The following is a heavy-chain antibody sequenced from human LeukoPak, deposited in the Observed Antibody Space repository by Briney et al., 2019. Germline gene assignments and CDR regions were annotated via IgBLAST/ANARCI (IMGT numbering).Heavy chain of an antibody. J-gene: IGHJ3*02. CDR3: ARTPCSGGSCSGGDAFDI. D-gene: IGHD2-15*01. V-gene: IGHV4-4*07. CDR2: IYTPGRT. Sequence: SETLSLTCSVSDGPLSRFYWRWIRQPAGKGPEWIGSIYTPGRTSYSPSLKSRVSMSEDTSKNQFSLELRSVTAADTAVYYCARTPCSGGSCSGGDAFDIWGQGALVTVSS. CDR1: DGPLSRFY.